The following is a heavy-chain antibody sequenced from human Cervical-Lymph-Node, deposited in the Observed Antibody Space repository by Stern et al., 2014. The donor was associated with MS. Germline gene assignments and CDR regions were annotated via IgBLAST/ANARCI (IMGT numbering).Heavy chain of an antibody. J-gene: IGHJ4*02. CDR2: IIPIFGAA. V-gene: IGHV1-69*01. D-gene: IGHD6-19*01. CDR3: ARGRSSGRAPESFDY. CDR1: GGTFSSYA. Sequence: QVQLVQSGAEVKKPGSSVKVSCKASGGTFSSYAFTWVRQAPGQGLEWMGGIIPIFGAANYAQNFQGRVTITADESTSTAYMELSSLRSEDTAVYYCARGRSSGRAPESFDYWGQGTLVTVSS.